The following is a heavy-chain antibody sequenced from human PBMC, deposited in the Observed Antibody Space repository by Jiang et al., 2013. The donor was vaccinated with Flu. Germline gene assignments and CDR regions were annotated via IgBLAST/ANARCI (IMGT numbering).Heavy chain of an antibody. D-gene: IGHD3-22*01. CDR3: ARRPYYYDSSGYYYGHFDY. CDR1: GYSFTSYW. V-gene: IGHV5-10-1*01. J-gene: IGHJ4*02. CDR2: IDPSDSYT. Sequence: GAEVKKPGESLRISCKGSGYSFTSYWISWVRQMPGKGLEWMGRIDPSDSYTNYSPSFQGHVTISADKSISTAYLQWSSLKASDTAMYYCARRPYYYDSSGYYYGHFDYWGQGTLVTVSS.